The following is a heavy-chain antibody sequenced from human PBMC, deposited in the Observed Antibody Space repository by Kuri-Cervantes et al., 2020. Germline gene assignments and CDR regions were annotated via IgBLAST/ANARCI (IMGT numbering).Heavy chain of an antibody. J-gene: IGHJ6*02. CDR2: IYYSGST. D-gene: IGHD4-17*01. CDR1: GGSISSSSYY. Sequence: SETLSLTCTVSGGSISSSSYYWGWIRQPPGKGLEWIGSIYYSGSTYYNPSLKSRVTISVDTSKNQFSLKLSSVTAADTAVYYCARDYGDDYYYGMDVWGQGTTVTVSS. V-gene: IGHV4-39*02. CDR3: ARDYGDDYYYGMDV.